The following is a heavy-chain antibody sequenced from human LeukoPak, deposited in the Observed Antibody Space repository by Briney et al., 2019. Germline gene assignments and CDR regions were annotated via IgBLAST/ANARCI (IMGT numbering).Heavy chain of an antibody. CDR3: ARDATTEPGTVYMDV. Sequence: GGSLRLSCAASGFTVSSNYMNWVRQAPGKGLEWILRISTSGSIIHYADSVKGRFTISRDNAKNSLYLQMNSLRAEDTALYFCARDATTEPGTVYMDVWGKGTTVTISS. CDR1: GFTVSSNY. D-gene: IGHD6-13*01. J-gene: IGHJ6*03. V-gene: IGHV3-48*04. CDR2: ISTSGSII.